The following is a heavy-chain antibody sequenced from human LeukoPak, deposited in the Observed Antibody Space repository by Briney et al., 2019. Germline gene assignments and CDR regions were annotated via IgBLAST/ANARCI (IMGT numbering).Heavy chain of an antibody. J-gene: IGHJ5*02. Sequence: SETLSLTCTVSGGSISSYYWSWIRQPPGKGLEWIGYIYYSGSTNYNPSLKSRVTISVDTSKNQFSLKLSSVTAADTAVYYCARGYFCWFGGDTWFDPWGQGTLVTVSS. CDR3: ARGYFCWFGGDTWFDP. V-gene: IGHV4-59*01. CDR2: IYYSGST. D-gene: IGHD3-16*01. CDR1: GGSISSYY.